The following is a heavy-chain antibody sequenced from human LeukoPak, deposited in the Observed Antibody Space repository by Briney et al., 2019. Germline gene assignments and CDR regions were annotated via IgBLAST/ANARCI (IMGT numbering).Heavy chain of an antibody. Sequence: GRSLRLSCAASGFTFSRYSMNWVRQAPGKGLEWVSSISISSNYIYYPDSLKGRFTISRDNAKNSLYLQMNSLRAEDTAVYYCARDEGNCTNGVCYFGGWFDPWGQGTLVTVSS. CDR2: ISISSNYI. J-gene: IGHJ5*02. D-gene: IGHD2-8*01. V-gene: IGHV3-21*04. CDR3: ARDEGNCTNGVCYFGGWFDP. CDR1: GFTFSRYS.